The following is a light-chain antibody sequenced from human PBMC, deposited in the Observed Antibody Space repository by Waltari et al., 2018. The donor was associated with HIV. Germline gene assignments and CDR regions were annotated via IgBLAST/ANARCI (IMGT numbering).Light chain of an antibody. CDR2: NTN. CDR1: SGSVSTSHY. V-gene: IGLV8-61*01. CDR3: MLFVGSDIWV. J-gene: IGLJ3*02. Sequence: QTVVTQEPSFSVSPGGTVTLTCGFSSGSVSTSHYPRWYQQTPGQAPRTLMYNTNMRSSGVPDRFSGSILGNKAALTITGAQADDESDYYCMLFVGSDIWVFGGGTRLTVL.